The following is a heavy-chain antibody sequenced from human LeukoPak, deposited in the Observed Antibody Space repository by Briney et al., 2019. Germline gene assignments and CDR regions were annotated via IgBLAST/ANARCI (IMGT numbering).Heavy chain of an antibody. V-gene: IGHV6-1*01. CDR1: GDSVSSNSVA. CDR3: ARDWGTLTDGFDI. J-gene: IGHJ3*02. D-gene: IGHD3-16*01. Sequence: SQTLSLTCAISGDSVSSNSVAWNWIRQSPSRGLEWLGRTYYKSQWYNDYAVSVKSRIAINADTSKNQFSLHLDSVTPEDTAVYYCARDWGTLTDGFDIWGQGTMVIVSS. CDR2: TYYKSQWYN.